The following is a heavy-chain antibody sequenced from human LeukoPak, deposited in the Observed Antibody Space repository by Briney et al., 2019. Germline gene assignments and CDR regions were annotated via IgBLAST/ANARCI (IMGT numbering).Heavy chain of an antibody. Sequence: PGGSLRLSCAASGFTFNSYTMFWVRQAPGKGLEWVAVTSNDESIKYYADSVKGRFTISRDNSRDTLFLEMSSLRVEDTAVYYCARDPILGPPDYFDYWGRRTLVTVSS. CDR3: ARDPILGPPDYFDY. CDR2: TSNDESIK. V-gene: IGHV3-30-3*01. CDR1: GFTFNSYT. J-gene: IGHJ4*02. D-gene: IGHD1-14*01.